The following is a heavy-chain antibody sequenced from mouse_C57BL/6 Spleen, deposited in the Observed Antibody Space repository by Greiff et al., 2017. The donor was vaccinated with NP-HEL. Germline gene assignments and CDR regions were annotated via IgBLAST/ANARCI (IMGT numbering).Heavy chain of an antibody. J-gene: IGHJ2*01. Sequence: EVNVVESGGDLVKPGGSLKLSCAASGFTFSSYGMSWVRQTPDKRLEWVATISSGGSYTYYPDSVKGRFTISRDNAKNTLYLQMGSLKSEDTAMYYCARHGGYFDDWGQGTTLTVSS. CDR3: ARHGGYFDD. CDR1: GFTFSSYG. V-gene: IGHV5-6*01. CDR2: ISSGGSYT.